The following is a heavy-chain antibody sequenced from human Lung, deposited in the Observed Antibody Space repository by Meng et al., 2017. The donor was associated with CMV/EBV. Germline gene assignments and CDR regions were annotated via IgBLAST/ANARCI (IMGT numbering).Heavy chain of an antibody. D-gene: IGHD5-12*01. CDR2: IRYDGSNE. V-gene: IGHV3-30*02. CDR1: GFTFSFYG. CDR3: AKDRYAAMDV. Sequence: GGSLRLSCTASGFTFSFYGMHWVRQAPGKGLEWVALIRYDGSNEYYVDSVRGRFTISRDNSKNTLYLQMISLRAEDTAVYYCAKDRYAAMDVWGQGTTVTVSS. J-gene: IGHJ6*02.